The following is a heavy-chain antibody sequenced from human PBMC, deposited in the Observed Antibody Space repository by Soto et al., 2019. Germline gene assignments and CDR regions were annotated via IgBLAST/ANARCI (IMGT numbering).Heavy chain of an antibody. CDR3: ARANGNYDWGPNDY. D-gene: IGHD1-7*01. V-gene: IGHV1-3*01. J-gene: IGHJ4*02. CDR1: GYSLPTHT. Sequence: QVQLVQSGAEVKKPGASVRISCKASGYSLPTHTIHWVRQAPGHRLEWMGWINAANGHTKYSQNFQNRVTISSVTSASTVYMKLTGLTSDDTAIYYSARANGNYDWGPNDYWGQGTLVTVSS. CDR2: INAANGHT.